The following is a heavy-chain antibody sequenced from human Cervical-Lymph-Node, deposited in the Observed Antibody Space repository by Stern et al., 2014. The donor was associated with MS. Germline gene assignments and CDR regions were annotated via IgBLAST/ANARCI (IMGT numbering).Heavy chain of an antibody. CDR2: IDPEDGET. CDR1: GYTFTDYF. CDR3: ATDPGLVGVTNGYNY. D-gene: IGHD2-8*01. V-gene: IGHV1-69-2*01. Sequence: EVQLVQSGAEVKKPGATVKISCKVSGYTFTDYFMHWVQQAPGKGLEWMGLIDPEDGETLYSEKFRGKVTITADTSTDTAYMQMTNLRTEDTALYYCATDPGLVGVTNGYNYWGHGTLVTVSS. J-gene: IGHJ4*01.